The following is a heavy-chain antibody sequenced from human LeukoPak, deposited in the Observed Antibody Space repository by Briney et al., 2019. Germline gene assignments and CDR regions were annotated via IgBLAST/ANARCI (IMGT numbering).Heavy chain of an antibody. CDR3: ARDRYSYGYFDYYGMDV. D-gene: IGHD5-18*01. V-gene: IGHV1-69*04. CDR1: GGTFSSYA. J-gene: IGHJ6*02. Sequence: GSSVKVSCKASGGTFSSYAISWLRQAPGQGLEWMGRITPILGIANYAQKFQGRVTITADKSTSTAYMELSSLRSEDTAVYYCARDRYSYGYFDYYGMDVWGQGTTVTVSS. CDR2: ITPILGIA.